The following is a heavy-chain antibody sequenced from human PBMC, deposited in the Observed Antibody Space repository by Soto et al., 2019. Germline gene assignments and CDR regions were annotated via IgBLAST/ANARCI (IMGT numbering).Heavy chain of an antibody. CDR1: GGTFSSHA. J-gene: IGHJ4*02. CDR3: ASKPVDTAMDPYFDY. CDR2: IIPIFGTA. V-gene: IGHV1-69*13. D-gene: IGHD5-18*01. Sequence: SVKVSCKASGGTFSSHAISWVRQAPGQGLEWMGGIIPIFGTANYAQKFQGRVTITADESTSTAYMELSSLRSEDTAVYYCASKPVDTAMDPYFDYWGQGTLVTVSS.